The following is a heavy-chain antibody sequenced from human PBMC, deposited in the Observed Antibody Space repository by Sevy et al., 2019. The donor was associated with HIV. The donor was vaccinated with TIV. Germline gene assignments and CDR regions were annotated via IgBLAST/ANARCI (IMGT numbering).Heavy chain of an antibody. CDR3: ARGWFDT. V-gene: IGHV3-7*03. Sequence: GGSLRLSCAVSGFTFRSYWMSWVRQAPGKGLEWVAHIKVDGSEKYHVDSVKGRFTISRDNAKNSLFLQMNSLRVEDTAVYYCARGWFDTWGQGTLVTVSS. CDR2: IKVDGSEK. J-gene: IGHJ5*02. CDR1: GFTFRSYW.